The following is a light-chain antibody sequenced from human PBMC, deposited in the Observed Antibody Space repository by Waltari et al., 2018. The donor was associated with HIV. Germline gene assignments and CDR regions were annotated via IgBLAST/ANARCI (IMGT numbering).Light chain of an antibody. J-gene: IGLJ1*01. V-gene: IGLV1-47*01. CDR1: NSNIGRHF. Sequence: QPGLTQPPSVSGTPGQRLTIPCSGNNSNIGRHFLSWYRPVPATAPRLLVDRNDQRPPGVVERLSGSRSGASASLVIGGLRVDDEGDYYCASWDDGLRGHVFGGGTTVSV. CDR2: RND. CDR3: ASWDDGLRGHV.